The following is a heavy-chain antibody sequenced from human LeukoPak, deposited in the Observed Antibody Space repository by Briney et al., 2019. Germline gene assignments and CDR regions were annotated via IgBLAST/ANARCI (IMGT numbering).Heavy chain of an antibody. CDR2: IIPILGIA. CDR1: GGTFSSYA. Sequence: GSSVKVSCKASGGTFSSYAISWVRQAPGQGLEWMGRIIPILGIANYAQKFQGRVTITADKSTSTAYMELSSLRSEDTAVYYCARVQSYYDSSGYYFDYWGQGTLVTVSS. CDR3: ARVQSYYDSSGYYFDY. J-gene: IGHJ4*02. D-gene: IGHD3-22*01. V-gene: IGHV1-69*04.